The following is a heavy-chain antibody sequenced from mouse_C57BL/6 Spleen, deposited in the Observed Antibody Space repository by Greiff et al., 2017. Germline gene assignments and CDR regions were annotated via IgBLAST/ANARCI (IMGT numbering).Heavy chain of an antibody. Sequence: QVQLQQSGPELVKPGASVKISCKASGYAFSSSWMNWVKQRPGKGLEWIGRIYPGDGDTNYNGKFKGKATLTADKSSSTAYMQLSSLTSEDSAVYFCARGKGGSSFAWFAYWGQGTLVTVSA. V-gene: IGHV1-82*01. CDR3: ARGKGGSSFAWFAY. CDR1: GYAFSSSW. CDR2: IYPGDGDT. J-gene: IGHJ3*01. D-gene: IGHD1-1*02.